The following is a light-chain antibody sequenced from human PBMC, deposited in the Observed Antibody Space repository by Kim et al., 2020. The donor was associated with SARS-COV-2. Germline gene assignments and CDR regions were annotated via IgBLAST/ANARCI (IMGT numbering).Light chain of an antibody. V-gene: IGLV3-19*01. J-gene: IGLJ2*01. CDR2: GKN. Sequence: SSELTQDPAVSVALGQTVRITCQGDSLRSYYASWYQQKPGQAPVLVIYGKNNRPSGIPERFSGSSSGNTASLTITGAQAEDEADYYCNSRDSSGNHVVFGGGTQLTVL. CDR1: SLRSYY. CDR3: NSRDSSGNHVV.